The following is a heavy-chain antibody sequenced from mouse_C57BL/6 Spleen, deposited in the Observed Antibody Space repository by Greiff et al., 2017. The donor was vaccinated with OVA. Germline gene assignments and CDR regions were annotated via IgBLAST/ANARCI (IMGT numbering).Heavy chain of an antibody. V-gene: IGHV1-81*01. J-gene: IGHJ4*01. CDR2: IYPRSGNT. D-gene: IGHD1-1*01. Sequence: QSCKASGYTFTSYGISWVKQRTGQGLEWIGEIYPRSGNTYYNEKFKGKATLTADKSSSTAYMELRSLTSEDSAVYFCARYDYYGSRAMDYWGQGTSVTVSS. CDR1: GYTFTSYG. CDR3: ARYDYYGSRAMDY.